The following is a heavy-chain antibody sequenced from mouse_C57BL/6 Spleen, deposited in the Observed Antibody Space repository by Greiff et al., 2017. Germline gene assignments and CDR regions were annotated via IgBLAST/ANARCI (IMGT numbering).Heavy chain of an antibody. CDR3: ARSNWDGRNWYCDV. J-gene: IGHJ1*01. Sequence: QVQLQQSGPELVKPGASVKISCKASGYAFSSSWMNWVKQRPGKGLEWIGRIYPGDGDTYYNGKFKGKATLTADKSSSTACMKLSSLTSEDSAVYVCARSNWDGRNWYCDVWGSGTTVTVSS. CDR2: IYPGDGDT. CDR1: GYAFSSSW. V-gene: IGHV1-82*01. D-gene: IGHD4-1*01.